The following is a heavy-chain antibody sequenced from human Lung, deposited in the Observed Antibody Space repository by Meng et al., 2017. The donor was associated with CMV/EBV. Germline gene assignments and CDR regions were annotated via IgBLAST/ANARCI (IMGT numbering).Heavy chain of an antibody. D-gene: IGHD3-16*01. J-gene: IGHJ2*01. CDR1: GFIVNSND. CDR2: IFGGGKT. CDR3: ASFKHQLVGGIYWDLDL. V-gene: IGHV3-66*02. Sequence: GGSLRLSCSGSGFIVNSNDMTWVRQAPGKGPEWVSGIFGGGKTYYADSVQGRFTISRDNSKNTLYLQMNALTAEDSALYYCASFKHQLVGGIYWDLDLWGPGXLVTVSS.